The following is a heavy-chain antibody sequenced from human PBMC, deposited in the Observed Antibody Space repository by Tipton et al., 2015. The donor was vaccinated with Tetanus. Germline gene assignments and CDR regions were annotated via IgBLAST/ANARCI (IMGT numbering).Heavy chain of an antibody. Sequence: AASGFTFSSHSMNWVRQAPGKGLEWVSYISSSSSTIYYADSVKGRFTISRDNAKNSLYLQMNSLRDEDTAVYYCARVDYGDYGSVDYWGQGTLVTVSS. J-gene: IGHJ4*02. V-gene: IGHV3-48*02. D-gene: IGHD4-17*01. CDR2: ISSSSSTI. CDR3: ARVDYGDYGSVDY. CDR1: GFTFSSHS.